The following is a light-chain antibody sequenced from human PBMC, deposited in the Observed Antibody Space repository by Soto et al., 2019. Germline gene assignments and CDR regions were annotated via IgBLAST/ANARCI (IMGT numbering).Light chain of an antibody. CDR2: SAS. J-gene: IGKJ3*01. Sequence: ELVLTQSPGTLSLSPGDRATLSCRASQSLSRSSYLAWYQQKPGQAPRLLIYSASSRATGIPDRFSASGSGTDFTLTISRLEPEDFAVYYCQQYGSSFTFGPGTKVDIK. CDR3: QQYGSSFT. CDR1: QSLSRSSY. V-gene: IGKV3-20*01.